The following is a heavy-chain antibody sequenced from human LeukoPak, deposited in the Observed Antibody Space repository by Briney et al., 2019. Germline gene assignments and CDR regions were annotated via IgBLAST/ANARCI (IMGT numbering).Heavy chain of an antibody. V-gene: IGHV3-11*01. Sequence: PGGSLRLSCAASGFTFSDYYMSWIRQAPGKGLEWVSYISSSGSTIYYTDSVKGRFTISRDNAKNSLYLRMDSLRAEDTAVYYCARDDIIVGAANWGQGTLVTVSS. CDR1: GFTFSDYY. D-gene: IGHD1-26*01. CDR2: ISSSGSTI. J-gene: IGHJ4*02. CDR3: ARDDIIVGAAN.